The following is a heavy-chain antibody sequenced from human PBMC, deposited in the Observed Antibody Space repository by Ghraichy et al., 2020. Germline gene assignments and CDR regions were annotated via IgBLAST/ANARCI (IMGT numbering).Heavy chain of an antibody. CDR1: GFTFSSYS. J-gene: IGHJ2*01. Sequence: GGSLRLSCAASGFTFSSYSMHWVRQAPGKGLEYVSAINANGANTYYADSVQGRFTISRDNSKNTLYLQMGSLRIEDMAVYYCAREYAGTNWYFDLWDRGTLVTVSS. V-gene: IGHV3-64*02. CDR3: AREYAGTNWYFDL. CDR2: INANGANT. D-gene: IGHD2-8*01.